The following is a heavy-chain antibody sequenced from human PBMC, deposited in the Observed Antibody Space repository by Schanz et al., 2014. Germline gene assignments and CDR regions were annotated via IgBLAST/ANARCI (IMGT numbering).Heavy chain of an antibody. D-gene: IGHD2-21*01. V-gene: IGHV3-33*01. J-gene: IGHJ4*02. CDR1: GFTFSSYG. CDR3: AREDCSATSCYFRY. CDR2: IRYDGRNK. Sequence: VQVLESGEGLVEAGGSLRLSCAASGFTFSSYGMHWVRQAPGKGLEWVAVIRYDGRNKNFVESVKGRFTISRDNSNNTVYLQMNTLRAEDTAVYYCAREDCSATSCYFRYWGQGTLVTVSS.